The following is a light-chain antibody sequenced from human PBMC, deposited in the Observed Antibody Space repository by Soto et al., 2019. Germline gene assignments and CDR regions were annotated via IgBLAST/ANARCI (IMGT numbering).Light chain of an antibody. V-gene: IGLV2-14*01. J-gene: IGLJ1*01. Sequence: QSALTQSASVSGSPGQSITISCTGTSSDVGNYNYVSWYQQHPGEVPKLIIFNVNNRPSGVSNRFSGSKSGNTASLTISGLQAEDEADYYCSSFTSSTTSVFGTGTKLTVL. CDR1: SSDVGNYNY. CDR2: NVN. CDR3: SSFTSSTTSV.